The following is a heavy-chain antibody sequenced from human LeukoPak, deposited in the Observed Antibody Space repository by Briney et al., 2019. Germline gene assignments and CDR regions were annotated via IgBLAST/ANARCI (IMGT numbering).Heavy chain of an antibody. CDR3: AGGTAPDAFDI. Sequence: ASVKVSCKASGGTFSSYAISWVRQAPGQGLEWMGGFDPEDGETIYAQKFQGRVTMTEDTSTDTAYMELSSLRSEDTAVYYCAGGTAPDAFDIWGQGTMVTVSS. J-gene: IGHJ3*02. V-gene: IGHV1-24*01. D-gene: IGHD1-1*01. CDR2: FDPEDGET. CDR1: GGTFSSYA.